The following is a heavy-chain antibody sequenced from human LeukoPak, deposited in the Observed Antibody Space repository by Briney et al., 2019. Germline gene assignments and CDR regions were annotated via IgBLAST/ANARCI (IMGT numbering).Heavy chain of an antibody. Sequence: SETLSLTCTVSGGSISSYYWSWIRQPAGKGLEWIGRIYTSGSTNYNPSLKSRVTMSVDTSKNQFSLKLSSVTAADTAVYYCARTPPYGSGLAWFDPWGQGTLVTVST. V-gene: IGHV4-4*07. J-gene: IGHJ5*02. CDR3: ARTPPYGSGLAWFDP. CDR1: GGSISSYY. CDR2: IYTSGST. D-gene: IGHD3-10*01.